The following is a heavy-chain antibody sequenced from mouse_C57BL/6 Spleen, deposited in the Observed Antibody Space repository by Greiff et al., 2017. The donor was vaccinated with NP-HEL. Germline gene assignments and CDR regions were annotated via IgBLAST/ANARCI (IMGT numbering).Heavy chain of an antibody. D-gene: IGHD1-1*01. Sequence: EVQLVESEGGLVQPGSSMKLSCTASGFTFSDYYMAWVRQVPEKGLEWVANINYDGSSTYYLDSLKSRFIISRDNAKNILYLQMSSLKSEDTATYYCAREDSPYYYGSSDFDVWGTGTTVTVSS. V-gene: IGHV5-16*01. CDR1: GFTFSDYY. CDR3: AREDSPYYYGSSDFDV. J-gene: IGHJ1*03. CDR2: INYDGSST.